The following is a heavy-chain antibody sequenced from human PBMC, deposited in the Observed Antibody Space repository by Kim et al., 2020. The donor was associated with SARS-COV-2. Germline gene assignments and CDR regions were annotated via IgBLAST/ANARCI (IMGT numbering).Heavy chain of an antibody. D-gene: IGHD6-13*01. Sequence: DSVKGRFTISRDNAKNSLYLQMNSLRAEDTAVYYCARVESSSWYGDYFDYWGQGTLVTVSS. J-gene: IGHJ4*02. V-gene: IGHV3-7*03. CDR3: ARVESSSWYGDYFDY.